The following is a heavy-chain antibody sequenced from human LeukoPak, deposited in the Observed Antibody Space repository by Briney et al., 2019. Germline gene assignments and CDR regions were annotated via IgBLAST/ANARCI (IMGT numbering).Heavy chain of an antibody. D-gene: IGHD4-17*01. V-gene: IGHV4-4*02. Sequence: PSETLSLTCAVSGGSISSSNWWSWVRQPPGKGLEWIGEIYHSGSTNYNPSLKSRVTISVDTSKNQFSLKLSSVTAADTAVYYCARTNDYGDYTPLNWYFDLWGRGTLVTVSS. CDR3: ARTNDYGDYTPLNWYFDL. CDR1: GGSISSSNW. CDR2: IYHSGST. J-gene: IGHJ2*01.